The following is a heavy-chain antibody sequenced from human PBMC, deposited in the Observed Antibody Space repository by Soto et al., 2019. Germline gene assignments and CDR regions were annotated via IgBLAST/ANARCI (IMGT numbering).Heavy chain of an antibody. CDR3: TRSLYSSSWYAGS. Sequence: SETLSLTCGASGYSVSSGYYWGWIRQPPGKGLGWIGSVYHSGTTYYNPSLKSRVTISLDTSKNQFSLRLTSVTAADTAMYFCTRSLYSSSWYAGSWGQGTLVTVSS. CDR1: GYSVSSGYY. D-gene: IGHD6-13*01. CDR2: VYHSGTT. J-gene: IGHJ4*02. V-gene: IGHV4-38-2*01.